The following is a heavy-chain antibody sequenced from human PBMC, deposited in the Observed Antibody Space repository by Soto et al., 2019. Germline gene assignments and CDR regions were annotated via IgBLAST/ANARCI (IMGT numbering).Heavy chain of an antibody. CDR1: GIEFSNYA. CDR3: AEGGNWLDVYYDV. CDR2: VSASGRSR. J-gene: IGHJ4*02. V-gene: IGHV3-23*01. Sequence: PGGSLRLSCVGSGIEFSNYAMSWVRQAPGKGLEWVSIVSASGRSRYHADSVKGRFTISRDNSKNTLYLHMTNLRAEDTAAYYCAEGGNWLDVYYDVWGQGTPVTVSS. D-gene: IGHD3-16*01.